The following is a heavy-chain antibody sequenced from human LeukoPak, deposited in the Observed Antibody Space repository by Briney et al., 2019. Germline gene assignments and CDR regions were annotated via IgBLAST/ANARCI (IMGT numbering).Heavy chain of an antibody. CDR2: INPHSGDT. Sequence: ASVKVSCKASEYTFTGYYLHWVRQAPGQGLEWMGWINPHSGDTDYAQKFQGRVTMTRDTSISTAYMELSRLRSDDTAVYYCARFRFTTRREDFDSWGQGTLVTVSS. V-gene: IGHV1-2*02. J-gene: IGHJ4*02. D-gene: IGHD2/OR15-2a*01. CDR3: ARFRFTTRREDFDS. CDR1: EYTFTGYY.